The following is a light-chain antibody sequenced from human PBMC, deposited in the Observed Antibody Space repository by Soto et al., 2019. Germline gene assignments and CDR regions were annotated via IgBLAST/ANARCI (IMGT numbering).Light chain of an antibody. Sequence: DIVITHSPLSLPVTPVDPASISFMSSQILLHSNGYNYLDWYLQKPGQSPQLLIYLGSNRSSGVPDRFSGSGSGTDFTLKISRVEAEDVGVYYCMQALQTPLFGGGTKVDIK. V-gene: IGKV2-28*01. J-gene: IGKJ4*01. CDR3: MQALQTPL. CDR2: LGS. CDR1: QILLHSNGYNY.